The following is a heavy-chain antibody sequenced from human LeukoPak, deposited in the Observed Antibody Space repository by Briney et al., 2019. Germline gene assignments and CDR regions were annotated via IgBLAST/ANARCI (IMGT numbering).Heavy chain of an antibody. CDR1: GGTFSSYA. D-gene: IGHD3-10*01. CDR3: ARVQMVDYYYYMDV. V-gene: IGHV1-69*05. J-gene: IGHJ6*03. Sequence: ASVKVSCKASGGTFSSYAISWVRQAPGQGLEWMGRIIPIFGTANYAQKFQGRVTITTDESTSTAYMELSSLRSEDTAVYYCARVQMVDYYYYMDVWGKGTTVTVSS. CDR2: IIPIFGTA.